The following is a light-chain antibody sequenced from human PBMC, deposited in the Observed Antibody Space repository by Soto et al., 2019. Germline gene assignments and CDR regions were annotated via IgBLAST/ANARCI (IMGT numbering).Light chain of an antibody. CDR3: QQRSNWPPYT. J-gene: IGKJ2*01. CDR2: DAS. Sequence: EIVLTQSPATLSLSPGERATLSCRASQSVSSYLAWYQQKPGQAPRLLIYDASNRATGIPARFSGSGSGTDFTLTSSSLEPEYFAVYYCQQRSNWPPYTFGQGTKLEIK. CDR1: QSVSSY. V-gene: IGKV3-11*01.